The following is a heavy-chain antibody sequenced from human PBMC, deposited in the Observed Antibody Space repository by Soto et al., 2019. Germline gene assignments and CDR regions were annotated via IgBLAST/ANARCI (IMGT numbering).Heavy chain of an antibody. J-gene: IGHJ5*02. CDR1: GFTSSTYT. V-gene: IGHV3-21*01. CDR2: ISSKTGYK. D-gene: IGHD1-26*01. CDR3: ARDPAPGDS. Sequence: TGGSLRLSCAASGFTSSTYTMNWVRQAPGKGLEWVSSISSKTGYKYYAASVKGRFTISRDNAKNSLYLQMDSLRAEDTALYYCARDPAPGDSWGQGTLVTVSS.